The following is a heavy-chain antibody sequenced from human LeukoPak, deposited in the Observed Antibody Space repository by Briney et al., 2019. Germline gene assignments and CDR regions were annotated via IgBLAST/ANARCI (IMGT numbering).Heavy chain of an antibody. CDR3: AREGVNYYDSSGYETIDAFDI. CDR2: IYYSGST. D-gene: IGHD3-22*01. V-gene: IGHV4-31*03. CDR1: GGSISSGGYS. Sequence: SETLSLTGTVSGGSISSGGYSWSWIRQHPGKGLEWIGYIYYSGSTYYNPSLKSRVTISVDTSKNQFSLKLSSVTAADTAVYYCAREGVNYYDSSGYETIDAFDIWGQGTMVTVSS. J-gene: IGHJ3*02.